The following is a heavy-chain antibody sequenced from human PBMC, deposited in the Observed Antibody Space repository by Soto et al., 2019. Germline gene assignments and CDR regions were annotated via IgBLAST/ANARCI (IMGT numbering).Heavy chain of an antibody. CDR2: ISGGGATT. D-gene: IGHD6-19*01. J-gene: IGHJ4*02. CDR3: AKQAGYSSDTFDY. Sequence: EVQLLESGGGLVQPGGSLRLSCAASGFTFSYYAMSWVRQTPGTGLEWVSGISGGGATTYYAASVKGRFTISRDNSKNTLYLQIKSLRAEDPAIYHRAKQAGYSSDTFDYRGQGTLVTVSS. V-gene: IGHV3-23*01. CDR1: GFTFSYYA.